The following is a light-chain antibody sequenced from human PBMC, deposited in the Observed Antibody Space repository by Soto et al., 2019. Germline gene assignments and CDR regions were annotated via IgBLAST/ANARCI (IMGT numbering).Light chain of an antibody. CDR2: GAS. Sequence: EIVLTQSPGTLSLSPGERATLSCRASQSVSSSYLAWYQQKPGQAPRLLIYGASSRATGIPDRFSGSGSGTDFPLTISRLEPEDFAVYYCQQDGSSPSFGPGTKVDIK. V-gene: IGKV3-20*01. J-gene: IGKJ3*01. CDR3: QQDGSSPS. CDR1: QSVSSSY.